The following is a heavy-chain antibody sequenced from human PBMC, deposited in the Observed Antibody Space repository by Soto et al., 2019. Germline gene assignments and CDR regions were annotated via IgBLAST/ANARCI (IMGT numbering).Heavy chain of an antibody. Sequence: PSETLSLTCTVSSGSITSYYWSWIRQPPGKGLEWIGYINYSGSTNYNPSLKSRVTISVDTSKNQFSLKLSSVTAADTAVYYCARHETLNGDYDYWGQGTLVTVSS. CDR1: SGSITSYY. D-gene: IGHD4-17*01. CDR2: INYSGST. CDR3: ARHETLNGDYDY. V-gene: IGHV4-59*08. J-gene: IGHJ4*02.